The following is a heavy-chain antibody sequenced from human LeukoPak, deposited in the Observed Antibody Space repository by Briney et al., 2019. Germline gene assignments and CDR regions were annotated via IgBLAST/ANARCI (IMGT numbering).Heavy chain of an antibody. CDR3: ARHGDYYDSSGYYYEGQWFDP. J-gene: IGHJ5*02. D-gene: IGHD3-22*01. Sequence: SETLSLTCTVSGGSISSYYWSWIRQPPGKGLEWIGYIYYSGSTNYNPSLKSRVTISVDPSKNQFSLKLSSVTAADTAVYYCARHGDYYDSSGYYYEGQWFDPWGQGTLVTVSS. CDR1: GGSISSYY. CDR2: IYYSGST. V-gene: IGHV4-59*08.